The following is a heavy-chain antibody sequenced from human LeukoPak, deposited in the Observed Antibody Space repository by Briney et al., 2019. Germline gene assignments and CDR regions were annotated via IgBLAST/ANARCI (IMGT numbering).Heavy chain of an antibody. CDR3: ARGSGVLVDANSFDY. CDR2: ISSSSSYI. Sequence: GGSLRLSCAASGFTFSSYSMNWVRQAPGKGLEWVSSISSSSSYIYYADSVKGRFTISRDNAKNSLYLQMNSLRAEDTAVYYCARGSGVLVDANSFDYWGQGTLVTVSS. D-gene: IGHD4/OR15-4a*01. J-gene: IGHJ4*02. V-gene: IGHV3-21*01. CDR1: GFTFSSYS.